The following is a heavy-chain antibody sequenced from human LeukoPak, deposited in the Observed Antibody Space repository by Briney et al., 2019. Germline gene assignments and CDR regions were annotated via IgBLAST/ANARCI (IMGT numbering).Heavy chain of an antibody. D-gene: IGHD3-22*01. J-gene: IGHJ4*02. CDR3: ARPRYYYDSSGYYHPLCY. CDR1: GGTFSSYA. Sequence: ASVKVSCKASGGTFSSYAISWVRQAPGQGLEWMGGIIPIFGTANYAQKFQGRVTITADESTSTAYMELSSLRSEDTAVYYCARPRYYYDSSGYYHPLCYWGQGTLVTVSS. CDR2: IIPIFGTA. V-gene: IGHV1-69*13.